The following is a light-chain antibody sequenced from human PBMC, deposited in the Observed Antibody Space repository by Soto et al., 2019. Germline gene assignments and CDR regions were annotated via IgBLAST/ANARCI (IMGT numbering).Light chain of an antibody. J-gene: IGLJ1*01. CDR2: VVS. Sequence: QSVLTQPASVSGSPGQSITISCTGTSSDVGGYNYVAWYQQHPGKAPKLMIYVVSNRPSGVSNRFSGSKSGNTASLTISGIQAEDEDDYYCIPYTSSSPYVFGTGTQVTVL. CDR1: SSDVGGYNY. CDR3: IPYTSSSPYV. V-gene: IGLV2-14*01.